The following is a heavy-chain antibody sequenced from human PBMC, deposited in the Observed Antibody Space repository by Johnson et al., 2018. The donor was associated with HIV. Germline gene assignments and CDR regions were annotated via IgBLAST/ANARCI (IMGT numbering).Heavy chain of an antibody. CDR3: ARGAPPPSDAYDV. Sequence: QVQLVESGGGLVKPGGSLRLSCTASGFSFGDYYMGWIRQAPGKGLEWISYISSFGLTMSYADSVTGRFTISRDNAKNSLFLERNRLKAEDTAVYYWARGAPPPSDAYDVWGRGTMVTVSS. D-gene: IGHD3-16*01. CDR1: GFSFGDYY. V-gene: IGHV3-11*04. CDR2: ISSFGLTM. J-gene: IGHJ3*01.